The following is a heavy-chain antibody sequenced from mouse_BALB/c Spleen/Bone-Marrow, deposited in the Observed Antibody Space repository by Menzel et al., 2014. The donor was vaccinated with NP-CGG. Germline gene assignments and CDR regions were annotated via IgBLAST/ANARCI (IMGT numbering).Heavy chain of an antibody. V-gene: IGHV14-3*02. Sequence: EVQLQESGAELVKPGASVKLSCTASGFNIKDTYMHWVKQRPEQGLEWIGRIDPANGNTKYDPKFQGKATITADTSSNTAYLQLSSLTSEDTAVYYCASYYYGRYFDVWGAETTVTVSS. CDR3: ASYYYGRYFDV. CDR1: GFNIKDTY. D-gene: IGHD1-1*01. J-gene: IGHJ1*01. CDR2: IDPANGNT.